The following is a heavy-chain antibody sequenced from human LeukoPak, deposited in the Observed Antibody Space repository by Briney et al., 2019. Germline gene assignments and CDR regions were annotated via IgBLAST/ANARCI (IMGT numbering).Heavy chain of an antibody. D-gene: IGHD5-24*01. J-gene: IGHJ3*02. CDR1: GFTFSSYAMH. V-gene: IGHV4-31*02. CDR3: AKSREEIRGLDAFDI. Sequence: LRLSCAASGFTFSSYAMHWIRQHPGKGLEWIGYIYYSGSTYYNPSLKSRVALSVDTSKNQFSLKLSSLTAADTAVYYCAKSREEIRGLDAFDIWGQGTMVTVSS. CDR2: IYYSGST.